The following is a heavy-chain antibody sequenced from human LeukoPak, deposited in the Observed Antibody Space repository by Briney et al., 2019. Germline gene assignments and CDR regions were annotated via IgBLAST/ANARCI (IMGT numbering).Heavy chain of an antibody. CDR2: INRDGSTT. V-gene: IGHV3-74*01. D-gene: IGHD5-18*01. J-gene: IGHJ4*02. Sequence: GGSLRLSCAASGFTFSNYWVHWVRQAPGKGLVWVSRINRDGSTTNYADSVKGRFTASRDNAKNTLNLQMNSLRAEDTAVYYCTTGIQLWTRFDYWGQGTLVTVSS. CDR3: TTGIQLWTRFDY. CDR1: GFTFSNYW.